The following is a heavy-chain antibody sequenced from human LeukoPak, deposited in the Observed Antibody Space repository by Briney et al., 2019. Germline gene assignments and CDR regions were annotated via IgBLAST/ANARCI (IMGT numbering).Heavy chain of an antibody. D-gene: IGHD3-16*02. CDR1: GYTFTSYY. Sequence: SCKASGYTFTSYYMHWVRQAPGKGLEWVAMISYDESNQYYVDSVKGRFTISRDNSKKSLYLQMNGLRPDDTALYYCAREGAIVGNAFDLWGLGTMVIVSS. J-gene: IGHJ3*01. V-gene: IGHV3-30-3*01. CDR3: AREGAIVGNAFDL. CDR2: ISYDESNQ.